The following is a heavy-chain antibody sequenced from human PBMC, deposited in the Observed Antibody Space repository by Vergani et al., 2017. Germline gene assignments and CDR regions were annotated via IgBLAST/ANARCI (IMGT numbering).Heavy chain of an antibody. CDR1: KFTFSRFS. J-gene: IGHJ4*02. V-gene: IGHV3-48*01. CDR2: ISSSSSTI. D-gene: IGHD4-23*01. CDR3: AGFCGGNLFDY. Sequence: EVQLVESGGGLVQPGGSLRLSCAASKFTFSRFSMNWVRQAPGKGLEWVSYISSSSSTIYYADSVKGRFTISRDNAKNSLYLQMNSLRAEDTAVYYCAGFCGGNLFDYWGQGTLVTVSS.